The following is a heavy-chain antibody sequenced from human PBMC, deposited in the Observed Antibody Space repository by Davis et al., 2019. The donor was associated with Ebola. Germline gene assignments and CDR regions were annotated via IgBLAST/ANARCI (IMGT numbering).Heavy chain of an antibody. D-gene: IGHD3-3*01. CDR3: ARDQDTSPEWNWFDS. J-gene: IGHJ5*01. CDR2: ISGHGDIT. Sequence: GESLKISCAASGFTFNKYWMSWVRQAPEKGLEWVSAISGHGDITHYADSVKGRSTISRDNSKNTLYLQMNSLRAEDTALYYCARDQDTSPEWNWFDSWGQGTLVTVSS. V-gene: IGHV3-23*01. CDR1: GFTFNKYW.